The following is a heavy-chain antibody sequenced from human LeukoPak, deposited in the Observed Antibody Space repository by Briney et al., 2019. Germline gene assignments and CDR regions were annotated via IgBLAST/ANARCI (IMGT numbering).Heavy chain of an antibody. J-gene: IGHJ3*02. CDR2: ISSSSSTI. V-gene: IGHV3-48*01. CDR1: GFTFSSYS. CDR3: ARPWAATKADAFDI. Sequence: GGSLRLSCAASGFTFSSYSMNWVRQAPGKGLEWVSYISSSSSTIYYADSVKGRFTISRDNAKNSLYLQMNSLRAEDTAVCYCARPWAATKADAFDIWGQGTMVTVSS. D-gene: IGHD6-25*01.